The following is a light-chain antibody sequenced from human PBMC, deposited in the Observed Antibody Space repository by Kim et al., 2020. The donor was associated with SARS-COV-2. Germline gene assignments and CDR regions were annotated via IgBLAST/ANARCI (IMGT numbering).Light chain of an antibody. CDR1: RSNIGNIY. J-gene: IGLJ2*01. V-gene: IGLV1-51*01. Sequence: GQKLPIPCPGSRSNIGNIYVSWYHQLPGTAPKLLLYDNNKRPAGIPDRFSGSKSGTSAALGITGLQTGDEADFYCGTWDASLGGLVFGGGTQLTVL. CDR2: DNN. CDR3: GTWDASLGGLV.